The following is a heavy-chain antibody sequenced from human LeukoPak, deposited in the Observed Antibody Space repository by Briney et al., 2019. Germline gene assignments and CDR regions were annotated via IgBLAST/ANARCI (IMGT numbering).Heavy chain of an antibody. J-gene: IGHJ4*02. CDR3: ARVSYGDYEYYFDY. Sequence: SETLSLTCTVSGGSISSYYWSWIRQPPGKGLEWIGYIYYSGSTNYNPSRKSRVTISVDTSKNQFSLKLSSVTAADTAVYYCARVSYGDYEYYFDYWGQGTLVTVPS. D-gene: IGHD4-17*01. CDR2: IYYSGST. V-gene: IGHV4-59*01. CDR1: GGSISSYY.